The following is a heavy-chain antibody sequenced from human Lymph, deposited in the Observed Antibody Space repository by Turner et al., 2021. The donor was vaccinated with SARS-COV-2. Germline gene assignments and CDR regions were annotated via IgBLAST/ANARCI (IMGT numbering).Heavy chain of an antibody. D-gene: IGHD1-26*01. CDR3: ARGAAGEWYFDL. CDR1: GFTFSSYG. V-gene: IGHV3-33*01. Sequence: QVQLVESGGGVVQPGRSRRPSCAASGFTFSSYGMYWVRQAPGKGLEWVAVIWYDGSNKYYADSVKGRFTISRDNSKNTLYLQMNSLRAEDTAVYYCARGAAGEWYFDLWGRGTLVTVSS. CDR2: IWYDGSNK. J-gene: IGHJ2*01.